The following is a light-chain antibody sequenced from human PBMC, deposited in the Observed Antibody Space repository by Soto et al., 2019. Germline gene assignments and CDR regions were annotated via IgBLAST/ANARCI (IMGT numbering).Light chain of an antibody. Sequence: QSALTQPAAVSGSPGQSITNSCTGTSSDIGGHNFVSWYQHHPGKAPKLLIYEVSYRASGVSNRFTGSKSANTASLTISGLQAEDEADYSCSSYTTSSYVVFGGGTKLTVL. CDR1: SSDIGGHNF. V-gene: IGLV2-14*01. CDR3: SSYTTSSYVV. J-gene: IGLJ2*01. CDR2: EVS.